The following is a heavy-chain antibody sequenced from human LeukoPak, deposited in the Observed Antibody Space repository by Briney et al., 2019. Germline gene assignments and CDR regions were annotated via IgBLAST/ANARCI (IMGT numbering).Heavy chain of an antibody. CDR3: AMSVEMPPIPSFDY. CDR1: GYIFTPHH. CDR2: VSAANNP. Sequence: ASVKVSCKTSGYIFTPHHVHWMRQAPGQGLELLGWVSAANNPEYSQKFQGRVVITRDASATTSYLELNSLRSEDTAVYYCAMSVEMPPIPSFDYWGQGTLVTVSS. D-gene: IGHD5-24*01. V-gene: IGHV1-3*01. J-gene: IGHJ4*02.